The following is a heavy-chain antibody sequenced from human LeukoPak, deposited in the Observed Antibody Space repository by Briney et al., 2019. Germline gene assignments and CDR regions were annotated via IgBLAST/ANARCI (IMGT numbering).Heavy chain of an antibody. Sequence: ASVKVSCKASGYTFTSYGISWVRQAPGQGLEWMGWISAYNGNTNYAQKLQGRVTMTTDTSTSTAYMELRSLRSDDTAVYYCARDHYDSSGYYYYYYYYMDVWGKGTTVTISS. CDR3: ARDHYDSSGYYYYYYYYMDV. CDR2: ISAYNGNT. V-gene: IGHV1-18*01. J-gene: IGHJ6*03. D-gene: IGHD3-22*01. CDR1: GYTFTSYG.